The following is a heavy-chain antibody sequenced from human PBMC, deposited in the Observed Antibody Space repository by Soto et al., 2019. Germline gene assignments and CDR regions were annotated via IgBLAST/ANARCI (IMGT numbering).Heavy chain of an antibody. CDR3: AKDGDYYYGSGVYYFDL. J-gene: IGHJ4*02. CDR1: GFTFSSHD. Sequence: QLLESGGALVQPGGSLRLSCAASGFTFSSHDMSWVRQAPGKGLEWVSTITATGARAYYTDSVKGRFTISRDNSRNTLYLQMNSVSAEDMAVYYCAKDGDYYYGSGVYYFDLWGQGTLVTVSS. CDR2: ITATGARA. V-gene: IGHV3-23*01. D-gene: IGHD3-10*01.